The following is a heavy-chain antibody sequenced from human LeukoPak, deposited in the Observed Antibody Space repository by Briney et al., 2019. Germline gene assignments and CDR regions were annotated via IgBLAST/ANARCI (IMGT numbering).Heavy chain of an antibody. J-gene: IGHJ3*02. Sequence: SETLSLTCTVSGGSISSYYWSWIRQPPGKGLEWIGYIYYSGSTNYNPSLKSRVTISVDTSKNQFSLKLSSVTAADTAVYYCAGEKAYYYDSITAFDIWGQGTMVTVSS. CDR1: GGSISSYY. V-gene: IGHV4-59*01. CDR3: AGEKAYYYDSITAFDI. D-gene: IGHD3-22*01. CDR2: IYYSGST.